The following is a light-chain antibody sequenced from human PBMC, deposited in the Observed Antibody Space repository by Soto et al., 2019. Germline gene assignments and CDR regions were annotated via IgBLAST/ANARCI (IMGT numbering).Light chain of an antibody. CDR2: GNS. V-gene: IGLV1-40*01. CDR3: QSYDSSLTCVV. CDR1: TSNIGAGYG. J-gene: IGLJ2*01. Sequence: QPVLTQPPSVSGAPGQRVTISCTGSTSNIGAGYGVHWYQHLLGTAPKLLMYGNSIRPSGVPDRFSGSKSGTSASLAITGLQAEDEADYYCQSYDSSLTCVVFGGGTKLTVL.